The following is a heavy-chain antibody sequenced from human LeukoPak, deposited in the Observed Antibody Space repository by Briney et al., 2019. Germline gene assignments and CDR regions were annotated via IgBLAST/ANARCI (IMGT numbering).Heavy chain of an antibody. Sequence: PSETLSLTCTVSGGSISSSSYYWGWIRQPPGKGLEWIGSIYYSGSTYYNPSLKSRVTISVDTSKNQFSLKLSSVTAADTAVYYCAREHPSGYELRSGFVYWGQGTLVTVSS. CDR3: AREHPSGYELRSGFVY. J-gene: IGHJ4*02. D-gene: IGHD5-12*01. CDR1: GGSISSSSYY. V-gene: IGHV4-39*07. CDR2: IYYSGST.